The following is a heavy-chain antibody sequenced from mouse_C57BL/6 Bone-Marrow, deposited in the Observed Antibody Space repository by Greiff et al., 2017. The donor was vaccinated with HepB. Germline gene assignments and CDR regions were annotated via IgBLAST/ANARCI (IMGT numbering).Heavy chain of an antibody. CDR3: ARIFITTVVAPYYYAMDY. CDR1: GFNIKDYY. J-gene: IGHJ4*01. V-gene: IGHV14-2*01. D-gene: IGHD1-1*01. Sequence: EVKLVESGAELVKPGASVKLSCTASGFNIKDYYMHWVKQRTEQGLEWIGRIDPEDGETKYAPKFQGKATITADTSSITAYLQLSSLTSEDTAVYYCARIFITTVVAPYYYAMDYWGQGASVTVSS. CDR2: IDPEDGET.